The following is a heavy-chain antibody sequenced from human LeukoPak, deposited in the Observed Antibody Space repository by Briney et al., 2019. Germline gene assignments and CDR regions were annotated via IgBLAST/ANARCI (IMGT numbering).Heavy chain of an antibody. Sequence: GGSLRLSCAASGFTFSGYGMHWVRQAPGKGLEWVAFIRHDGSDKYHADSVKGRFTISRDNSKNTLYLQMNSLRAEDTAVYYCAKGQYSSSPYVAFDYWGQGTLVTVSS. D-gene: IGHD6-6*01. CDR1: GFTFSGYG. CDR3: AKGQYSSSPYVAFDY. V-gene: IGHV3-30*02. CDR2: IRHDGSDK. J-gene: IGHJ4*02.